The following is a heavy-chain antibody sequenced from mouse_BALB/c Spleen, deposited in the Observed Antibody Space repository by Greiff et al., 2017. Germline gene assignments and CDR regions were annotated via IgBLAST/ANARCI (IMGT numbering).Heavy chain of an antibody. Sequence: EVQLVESGGDLVKPGGSLKLSCAASGFTFSSYGMSWVRQTPDKRLEWVATISDGGSYTYYPDSVKGRFTISRDNAKNNLYLQMSSLKSEDTAMYYCARELGRNAMDYWGQGTSVTVSS. D-gene: IGHD4-1*01. CDR1: GFTFSSYG. V-gene: IGHV5-6*01. J-gene: IGHJ4*01. CDR3: ARELGRNAMDY. CDR2: ISDGGSYT.